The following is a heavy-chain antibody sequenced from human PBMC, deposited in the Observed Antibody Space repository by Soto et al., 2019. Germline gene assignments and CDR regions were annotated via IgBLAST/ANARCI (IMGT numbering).Heavy chain of an antibody. D-gene: IGHD5-12*01. V-gene: IGHV4-59*08. Sequence: QVQLHHSGPGLVKPSETLSLTCTVSGGSISSYYWSWIREPPGKGLEWIGYIFYSGSTNYNPSLKGRVTISIDTAKHLFSRKLSSVTAADTAVYYCARGRGHSGYGTEGLFDYWGQGTLVTVSS. J-gene: IGHJ4*02. CDR1: GGSISSYY. CDR2: IFYSGST. CDR3: ARGRGHSGYGTEGLFDY.